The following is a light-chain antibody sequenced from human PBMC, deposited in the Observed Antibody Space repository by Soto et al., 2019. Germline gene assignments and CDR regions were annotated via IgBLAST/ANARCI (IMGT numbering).Light chain of an antibody. J-gene: IGLJ2*01. V-gene: IGLV2-14*01. Sequence: QSVLTQPASVSGSPGQAITISCTGTRNDIGSYKYVSWYQQLPGKAPKLLIYDVSNRPSGVSNRFSGSKSDNTASLTISGLQAEDEAEYFCSSYAGLRHVIFGGGTKVTVL. CDR3: SSYAGLRHVI. CDR1: RNDIGSYKY. CDR2: DVS.